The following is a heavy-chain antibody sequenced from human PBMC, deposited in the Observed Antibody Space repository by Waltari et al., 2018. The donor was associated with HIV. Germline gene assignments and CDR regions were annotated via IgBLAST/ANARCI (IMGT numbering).Heavy chain of an antibody. D-gene: IGHD1-26*01. V-gene: IGHV3-53*02. CDR3: ARVRSTMGRFQGFDY. J-gene: IGHJ4*02. CDR2: IYNNNST. Sequence: EVQLVETGGGLIQPGGSLRLSCAASGLTVSSNSMNWVRQATGKGLEWVSLIYNNNSTYYADSVKGRFTISRDNSKNTLYLQMNSLRAEDTAVYYCARVRSTMGRFQGFDYWGQGTLVTVSS. CDR1: GLTVSSNS.